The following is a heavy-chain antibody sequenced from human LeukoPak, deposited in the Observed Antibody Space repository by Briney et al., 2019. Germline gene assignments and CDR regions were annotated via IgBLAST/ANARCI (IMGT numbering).Heavy chain of an antibody. D-gene: IGHD3-3*01. J-gene: IGHJ6*03. CDR1: GFTVSSNY. CDR3: AKNPREGSGYPSYYYYYMDV. V-gene: IGHV3-53*05. CDR2: IYSGGST. Sequence: GGSLRLSCAASGFTVSSNYMSWVRQAPGKGLEWVSVIYSGGSTYYADSVKGRFTISRDNSKNTLYLQMNSLRAEDTAVYYCAKNPREGSGYPSYYYYYMDVWGKGTTVTVSS.